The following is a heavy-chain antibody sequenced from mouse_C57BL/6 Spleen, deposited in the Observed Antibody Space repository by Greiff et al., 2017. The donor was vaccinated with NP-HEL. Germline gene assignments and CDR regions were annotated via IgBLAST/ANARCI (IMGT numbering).Heavy chain of an antibody. V-gene: IGHV1-62-2*01. D-gene: IGHD2-4*01. CDR1: GYTFTEYT. CDR2: FYPGSGSI. Sequence: VQLQHSGAELVKPGASVKLSCKASGYTFTEYTIHWVKQRSGQGLEWIGWFYPGSGSIKYNEKFKDKATLTAHKSSSTVYMELSRLTSEDSAVYFCARHVPSYDYDDGAWFAYWGQGTRVTVSA. J-gene: IGHJ3*01. CDR3: ARHVPSYDYDDGAWFAY.